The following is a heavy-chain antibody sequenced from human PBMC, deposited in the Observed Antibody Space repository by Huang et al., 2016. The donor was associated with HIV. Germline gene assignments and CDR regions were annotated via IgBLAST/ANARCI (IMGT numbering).Heavy chain of an antibody. Sequence: QVQLQESGPGLVKPSETLSLTCSVSGGSISSHYWSWIRQPPGKGLEWIGRIYYSGVPNYSPSLKSRVFISVDTSRNQFALKLSSVTAADTAVYYCARDRRHCSGGSCYYSDYWGHGTLVTVSS. D-gene: IGHD2-15*01. CDR1: GGSISSHY. CDR2: IYYSGVP. CDR3: ARDRRHCSGGSCYYSDY. V-gene: IGHV4-59*11. J-gene: IGHJ4*01.